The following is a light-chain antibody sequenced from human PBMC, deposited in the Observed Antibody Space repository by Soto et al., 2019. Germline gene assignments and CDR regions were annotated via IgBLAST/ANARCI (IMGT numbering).Light chain of an antibody. CDR1: QSISSW. CDR2: KAS. V-gene: IGKV1-5*03. Sequence: DIQMTQSPSTLSASVGDRVTITCRASQSISSWLAWYQQKPGKAPKILIYKASSLESGVPSRFSGSGSGTEFTLTLSSLQPDDFATYYCQQSNSFPTFGQGTKVETK. J-gene: IGKJ1*01. CDR3: QQSNSFPT.